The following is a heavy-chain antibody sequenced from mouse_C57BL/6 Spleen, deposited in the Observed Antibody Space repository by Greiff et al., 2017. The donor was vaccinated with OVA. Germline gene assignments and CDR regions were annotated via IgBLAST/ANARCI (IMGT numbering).Heavy chain of an antibody. CDR2: ISYSGST. Sequence: EVHLVASGPGMVKPSQSLSLTCTVTGYSITSGYDWHWIRHFPGNKLEWMGYISYSGSTNYNPTLKSRISITHDTSKNHFFLKLNSVTTEDAATYYCARDRRDGSSDGYFDVWGTGTTVTVSS. V-gene: IGHV3-1*01. CDR3: ARDRRDGSSDGYFDV. J-gene: IGHJ1*03. CDR1: GYSITSGYD. D-gene: IGHD1-1*01.